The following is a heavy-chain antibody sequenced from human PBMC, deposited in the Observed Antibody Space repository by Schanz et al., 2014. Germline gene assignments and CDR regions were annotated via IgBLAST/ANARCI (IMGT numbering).Heavy chain of an antibody. D-gene: IGHD5-12*01. J-gene: IGHJ3*01. Sequence: VHLVESGGGVVQPGGSLRLSCAASGFTFSSYAMSWVRQAPGKGLEWVSAISGSGGSTYYADSVKGRFIISRDSSKNTLFLQMNSLRAEDTAVYFCARDGGRDGYNLAFDVWGQGTLVTVSS. CDR3: ARDGGRDGYNLAFDV. CDR2: ISGSGGST. CDR1: GFTFSSYA. V-gene: IGHV3-23*04.